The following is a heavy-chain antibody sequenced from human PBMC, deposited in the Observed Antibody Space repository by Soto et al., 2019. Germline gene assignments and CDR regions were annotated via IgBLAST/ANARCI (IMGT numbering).Heavy chain of an antibody. CDR3: ARAFIGVAGYFEY. V-gene: IGHV3-66*01. CDR1: GFTVSSDY. J-gene: IGHJ4*02. Sequence: GESLRLSCAASGFTVSSDYMSWVRRAPGKGLEWVSVIYSGGDTHYADSVKGRFTISRDNSKNTLYLQMNSLRAEDTAVYYCARAFIGVAGYFEYWGQGTLVTVSS. D-gene: IGHD6-19*01. CDR2: IYSGGDT.